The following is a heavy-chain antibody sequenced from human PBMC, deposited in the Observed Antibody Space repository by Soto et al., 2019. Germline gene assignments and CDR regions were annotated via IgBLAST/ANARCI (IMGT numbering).Heavy chain of an antibody. Sequence: GGSLRRSCVASGCSFSSNSMNWVRQAPGKGLERVASISASRTYIYHVDSVMGRFTISRDNAKSSLYLQMNRLEAADTAVYYCARDRRPWQYSYDRGGQYFFDYWGQGALVTVSS. CDR2: ISASRTYI. CDR3: ARDRRPWQYSYDRGGQYFFDY. V-gene: IGHV3-21*01. D-gene: IGHD3-22*01. CDR1: GCSFSSNS. J-gene: IGHJ4*02.